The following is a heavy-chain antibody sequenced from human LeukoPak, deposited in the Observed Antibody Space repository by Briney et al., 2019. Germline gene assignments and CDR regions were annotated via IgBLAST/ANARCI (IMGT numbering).Heavy chain of an antibody. CDR1: GFTFDDYA. V-gene: IGHV3-9*01. Sequence: GRSLRLSCAASGFTFDDYAMHWVRQAPGKSLEWVSGISWNSGSIGYADSVKGRFTISRDNAKNSLYLQMNSLRAEDTALYYCAREVPAATYYYYYGMDVWGQGTTVTVSS. J-gene: IGHJ6*02. CDR3: AREVPAATYYYYYGMDV. CDR2: ISWNSGSI. D-gene: IGHD2-2*01.